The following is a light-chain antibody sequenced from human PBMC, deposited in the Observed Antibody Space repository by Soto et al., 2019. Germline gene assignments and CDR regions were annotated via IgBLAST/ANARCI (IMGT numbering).Light chain of an antibody. V-gene: IGKV1-39*01. CDR1: QSISTF. CDR3: QQSYTTPRT. CDR2: AAS. Sequence: DIQMTQSPSSLSASVGDRVSVTCRASQSISTFLNWYQQRPGEAPKLLIYAASSLQSGVPSRFSGSGSGAEFTLTIGILQPEDVATYYCQQSYTTPRTFGQGTKVEVK. J-gene: IGKJ1*01.